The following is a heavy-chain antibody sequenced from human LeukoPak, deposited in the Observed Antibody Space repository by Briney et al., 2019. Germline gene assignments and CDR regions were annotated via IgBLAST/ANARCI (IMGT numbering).Heavy chain of an antibody. D-gene: IGHD3-10*01. CDR2: IYYSGST. J-gene: IGHJ3*02. CDR3: ASSGSQSAFDI. CDR1: GGSISSYY. V-gene: IGHV4-59*01. Sequence: PSETLSLTCTVSGGSISSYYWSWIRQPPGKGLEWIGYIYYSGSTNYNPSLKSRVTISVDTSKNQYSLKLSSVTAADTAVYYCASSGSQSAFDIWGQGTMVTVSS.